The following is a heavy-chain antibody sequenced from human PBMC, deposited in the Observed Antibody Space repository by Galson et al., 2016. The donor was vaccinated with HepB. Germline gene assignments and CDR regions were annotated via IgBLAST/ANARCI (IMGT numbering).Heavy chain of an antibody. CDR1: SGAISVYY. CDR3: VKVRDGGMFDR. J-gene: IGHJ5*02. Sequence: ETLSLTCTVSSGAISVYYWTWIRQSPGKGLEWIGYVFRDGSTDYNPSLNSRVTMSLDTSRNQFSLRLNSVTAADTAVYYCVKVRDGGMFDRWGQGILVTVSS. CDR2: VFRDGST. V-gene: IGHV4-59*01. D-gene: IGHD5-24*01.